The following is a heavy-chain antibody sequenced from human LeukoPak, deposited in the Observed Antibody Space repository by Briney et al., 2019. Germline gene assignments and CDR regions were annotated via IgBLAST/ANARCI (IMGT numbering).Heavy chain of an antibody. Sequence: ASVKVSCKASGYTFTSYYMHWVRQAPGQGLEWMGIINPSGGTATYTQKLQGRVTMTRDTSTSTFYMELSRLRSEDTAIYYCTAGRVPNLFDYWGQGTLVTVSS. CDR1: GYTFTSYY. D-gene: IGHD1-26*01. V-gene: IGHV1-46*01. J-gene: IGHJ4*02. CDR2: INPSGGTA. CDR3: TAGRVPNLFDY.